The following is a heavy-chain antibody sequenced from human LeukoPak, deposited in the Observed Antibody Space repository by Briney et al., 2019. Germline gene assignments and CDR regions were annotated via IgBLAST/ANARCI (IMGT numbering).Heavy chain of an antibody. J-gene: IGHJ4*02. D-gene: IGHD3-9*01. V-gene: IGHV4-39*01. CDR3: ARLSKGRYFDYIFDY. CDR2: VYYTGST. Sequence: KTSETLSLTCTVAGGSVSSTEFYWGWIRQPPGKGLQWIGNVYYTGSTYYNLSLHSRVTMSVDTSQNQISLKMTSVTAADTAVYYCARLSKGRYFDYIFDYWGQGTLVTVSS. CDR1: GGSVSSTEFY.